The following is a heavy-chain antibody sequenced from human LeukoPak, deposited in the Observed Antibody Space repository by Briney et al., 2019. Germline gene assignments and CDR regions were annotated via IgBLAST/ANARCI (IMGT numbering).Heavy chain of an antibody. CDR1: GFTLSSYG. CDR2: IWYDGSNK. CDR3: ARVLGVGGVPWFDP. V-gene: IGHV3-33*01. J-gene: IGHJ5*02. Sequence: GGSLRLSCAASGFTLSSYGMHWVRQAPGKGLEWVAVIWYDGSNKYYADSVKGRFTISRDNSKNTLYLQMNSLRAEDTAVYYCARVLGVGGVPWFDPWGQGTLVTVSS. D-gene: IGHD2-8*01.